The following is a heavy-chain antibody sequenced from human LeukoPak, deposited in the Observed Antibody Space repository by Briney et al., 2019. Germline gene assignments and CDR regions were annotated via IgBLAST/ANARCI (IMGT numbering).Heavy chain of an antibody. Sequence: GGSLRLSCATSGFTFSNYEMNWVRQAPGEGLEWLSYIGTGGRSIYYADSVKGRFTISRDDVKNSLDLQMDSLRAEDTAVYDCARDEAGATGSFDYWGQGAQVTVSS. D-gene: IGHD1-26*01. V-gene: IGHV3-48*03. CDR3: ARDEAGATGSFDY. J-gene: IGHJ4*02. CDR2: IGTGGRSI. CDR1: GFTFSNYE.